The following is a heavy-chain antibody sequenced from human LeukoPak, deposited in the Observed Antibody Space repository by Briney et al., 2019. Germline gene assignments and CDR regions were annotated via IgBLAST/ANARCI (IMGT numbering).Heavy chain of an antibody. D-gene: IGHD2-15*01. V-gene: IGHV3-7*01. CDR2: IKQDGSEK. Sequence: GGSLRLSCAASGFTFSNYWMTWVRQAPGKGLEWVANIKQDGSEKYYVDSVKGRFTISRDNAKNSLYLQMNSLRAEDTAVYYCARQEYCSGGSCYTWFDPWGQGTLVIVS. J-gene: IGHJ5*02. CDR3: ARQEYCSGGSCYTWFDP. CDR1: GFTFSNYW.